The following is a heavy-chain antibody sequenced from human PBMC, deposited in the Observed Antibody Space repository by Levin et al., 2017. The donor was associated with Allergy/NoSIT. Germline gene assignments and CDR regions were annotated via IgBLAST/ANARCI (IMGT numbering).Heavy chain of an antibody. J-gene: IGHJ3*02. V-gene: IGHV1-2*02. CDR1: GYTFTGYY. Sequence: ASVKVSCKASGYTFTGYYMHWVRQAPGQGLEWMGWINPNSGGTNYAQKFQGRVTMTRDTSISTAYMELSRLRSDDTAVYYCARREYSVDTASYGDDAFDSWGQGTMVTVSS. CDR2: INPNSGGT. D-gene: IGHD5-18*01. CDR3: ARREYSVDTASYGDDAFDS.